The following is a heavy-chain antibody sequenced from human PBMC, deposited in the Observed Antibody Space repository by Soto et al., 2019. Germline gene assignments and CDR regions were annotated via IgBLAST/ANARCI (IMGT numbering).Heavy chain of an antibody. CDR3: ARGTPDYGDYYFDY. CDR1: GFTFSSYA. CDR2: ISYDGSNK. Sequence: QVQLVESGGGVVQPGRSLRLSCAASGFTFSSYAMHWVRQAPGKGLEWVAVISYDGSNKYYADSVKGRFTISRDNSKNTLYLQMNSLRAEDTAVYYCARGTPDYGDYYFDYWGQGTLVTVSS. D-gene: IGHD4-17*01. J-gene: IGHJ4*02. V-gene: IGHV3-30-3*01.